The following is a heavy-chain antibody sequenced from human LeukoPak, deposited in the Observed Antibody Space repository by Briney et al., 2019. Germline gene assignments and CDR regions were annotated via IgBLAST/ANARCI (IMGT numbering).Heavy chain of an antibody. Sequence: ASVKVSCKASGYTFTSYYMHWVRQAPGQGPEWMGIINPSGGSTSYAQKFQGRVTMTRDTSTSTVYMELSSLRSEDTAVYYCAREYSYDSSGYTDDYWGQGTLVTVSS. J-gene: IGHJ4*02. CDR1: GYTFTSYY. CDR2: INPSGGST. V-gene: IGHV1-46*01. CDR3: AREYSYDSSGYTDDY. D-gene: IGHD3-22*01.